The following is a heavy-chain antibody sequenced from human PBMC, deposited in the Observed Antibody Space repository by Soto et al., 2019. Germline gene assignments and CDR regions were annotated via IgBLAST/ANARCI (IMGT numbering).Heavy chain of an antibody. CDR3: ARDLRLDS. V-gene: IGHV4-31*03. CDR2: IYQSGTP. D-gene: IGHD2-21*02. J-gene: IGHJ4*02. CDR1: GGSISSGGYY. Sequence: QVQLQESGPGLVKPSDTLSLTCTVSGGSISSGGYYWNWIRQYPGKGLEWIAYIYQSGTPYYNPSLKRRSPISMARSRNPFSRMLDSVTAADTAVYYCARDLRLDSWGPGTLVTVSS.